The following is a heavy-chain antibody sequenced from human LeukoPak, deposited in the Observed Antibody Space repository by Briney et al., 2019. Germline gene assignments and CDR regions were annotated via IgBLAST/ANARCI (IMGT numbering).Heavy chain of an antibody. D-gene: IGHD3-10*01. CDR1: GGSISTSNYY. V-gene: IGHV4-39*07. Sequence: SETLSLTCTVSGGSISTSNYYWGWIRQPPGKGLEWIGNIFYSGSTYYGPSLKSRITMSVDTSKNQFSLKLSSVTAADTAVYYCARDSYYYGSGSWWFDPWGQGTLVTVSS. J-gene: IGHJ5*02. CDR3: ARDSYYYGSGSWWFDP. CDR2: IFYSGST.